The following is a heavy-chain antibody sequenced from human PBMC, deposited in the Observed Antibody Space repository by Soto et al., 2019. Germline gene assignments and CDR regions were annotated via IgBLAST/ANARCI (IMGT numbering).Heavy chain of an antibody. CDR1: GDSISSADYY. CDR2: IFYSGTT. V-gene: IGHV4-30-4*01. CDR3: ARDLWVEPELYYYGMDV. D-gene: IGHD1-1*01. Sequence: QVQLQESGPGLVRPSQTLSLTCTVSGDSISSADYYWSWIRQTPGKGLEWIGHIFYSGTTYYNTSLNSRLTISLDTSKNHFSLRLTSVTASDTAVYYCARDLWVEPELYYYGMDVWGQGTTVTVSS. J-gene: IGHJ6*02.